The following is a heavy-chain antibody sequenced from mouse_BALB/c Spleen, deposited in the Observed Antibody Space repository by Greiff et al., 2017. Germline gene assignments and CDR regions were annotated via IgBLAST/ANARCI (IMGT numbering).Heavy chain of an antibody. CDR1: GYAFSSYW. Sequence: QVQLKQSGAELVRPGSSVKISCKASGYAFSSYWMNWVKQRPGQGLEWIGQIYPGDGDTNYNGKFKGKATLTADKSSSTAYMQLSSLTSEDSAVYFCARRAVVPYYAMDYWGQGTSVTVSS. J-gene: IGHJ4*01. D-gene: IGHD1-1*01. V-gene: IGHV1-80*01. CDR2: IYPGDGDT. CDR3: ARRAVVPYYAMDY.